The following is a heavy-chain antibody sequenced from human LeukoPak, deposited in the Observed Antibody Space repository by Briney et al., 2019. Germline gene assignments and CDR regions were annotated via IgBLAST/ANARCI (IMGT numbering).Heavy chain of an antibody. D-gene: IGHD1-1*01. CDR2: INGDGDGK. Sequence: GGSLRLSCAASGFSFRRFWMTWVRQAPGRGLEWVANINGDGDGKRYADSVKDRFTISRDNARSLVFLQIRSLRDEDTALYYCARDSSPDSATTYYDALDMWGQGTMVTVSS. J-gene: IGHJ3*02. CDR3: ARDSSPDSATTYYDALDM. CDR1: GFSFRRFW. V-gene: IGHV3-7*01.